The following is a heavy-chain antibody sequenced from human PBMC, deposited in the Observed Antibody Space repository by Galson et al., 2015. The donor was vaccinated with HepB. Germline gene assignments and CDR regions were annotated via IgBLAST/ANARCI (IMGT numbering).Heavy chain of an antibody. V-gene: IGHV3-30*18. CDR1: GFTFSRYA. CDR3: AKGDVAYSSSSGGCHY. Sequence: SLRLSCAASGFTFSRYAMHWVRQAPGKGLEWVAVISYDGRNKKYGDTVEGRFTISRDNSRDTLSVHMDRLTVEDTAIYYCAKGDVAYSSSSGGCHYWGQGILVTVSS. CDR2: ISYDGRNK. D-gene: IGHD6-6*01. J-gene: IGHJ4*02.